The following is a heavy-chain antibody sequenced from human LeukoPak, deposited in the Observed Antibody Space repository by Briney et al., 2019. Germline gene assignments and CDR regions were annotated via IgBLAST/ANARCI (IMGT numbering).Heavy chain of an antibody. D-gene: IGHD3-10*01. CDR1: GFTFSSYE. Sequence: GGSLRLSCAASGFTFSSYEMNWVRQAQGKGLEWVSYISSSGITIYYADSVKGRFTISRDNANNSLYLQINSLRAEDTAVYYCASSTPLTSFDSGAREPWSPSPQ. V-gene: IGHV3-48*03. CDR3: ASSTPLTSFDS. J-gene: IGHJ4*02. CDR2: ISSSGITI.